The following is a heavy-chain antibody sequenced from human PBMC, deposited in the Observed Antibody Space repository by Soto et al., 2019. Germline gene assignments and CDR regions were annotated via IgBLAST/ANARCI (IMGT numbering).Heavy chain of an antibody. CDR3: ARDYYDILTGYYKSYYYYGMDV. V-gene: IGHV1-18*01. J-gene: IGHJ6*02. CDR1: GYTFTSYG. CDR2: ISAYNGNT. D-gene: IGHD3-9*01. Sequence: QVQLVQSGAEVKKPGASVKVSCKASGYTFTSYGISWVRQAPGQGLEWMGWISAYNGNTNYAQKLQGRVTMTTDTSTSTAYMELRSLRSDDTPVYYCARDYYDILTGYYKSYYYYGMDVWGQGTTVTVSS.